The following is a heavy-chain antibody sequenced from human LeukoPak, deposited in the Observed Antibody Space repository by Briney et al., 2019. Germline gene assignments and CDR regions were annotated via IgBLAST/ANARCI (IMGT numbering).Heavy chain of an antibody. Sequence: SETLSLTCTVSGASISSYYWSWIRQPPGKGLEWVGYVDHTGSTNHNPSLKSRVTISVDTSKNQFSLKLTSVTAADTAVYYCARHRWGEGFCDYWGPGTPVTVSS. CDR1: GASISSYY. CDR2: VDHTGST. V-gene: IGHV4-59*08. J-gene: IGHJ4*02. CDR3: ARHRWGEGFCDY. D-gene: IGHD3-16*01.